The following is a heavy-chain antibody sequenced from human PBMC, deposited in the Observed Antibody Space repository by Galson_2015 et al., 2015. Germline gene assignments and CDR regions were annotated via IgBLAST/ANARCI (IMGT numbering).Heavy chain of an antibody. Sequence: SVKVSCKASGGTFSSYAISRVRQAPGQGLEWMGGITPMFGTANYAQNFQGRVTITADKSTTTAYMEVSSLRSEDTAVYYCARASQDCSRASCPYNYWGQGTLVTVSS. CDR3: ARASQDCSRASCPYNY. D-gene: IGHD2-2*01. J-gene: IGHJ4*02. CDR1: GGTFSSYA. CDR2: ITPMFGTA. V-gene: IGHV1-69*06.